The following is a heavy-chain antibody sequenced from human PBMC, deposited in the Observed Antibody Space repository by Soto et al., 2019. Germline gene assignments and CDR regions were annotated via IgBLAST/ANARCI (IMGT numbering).Heavy chain of an antibody. Sequence: EVQLVESGGGLVKPGGSLRLSCSASGFSFSSYSMNWVRQAPGKGLEWVSFISSSSSYIYFADSVKGRFTISRDNVKRLVFLQMNSLRAEDTAVYYCARELVDGDYDSSVAFDIWGQVTMVTVSS. J-gene: IGHJ3*02. CDR3: ARELVDGDYDSSVAFDI. CDR1: GFSFSSYS. CDR2: ISSSSSYI. D-gene: IGHD4-17*01. V-gene: IGHV3-21*02.